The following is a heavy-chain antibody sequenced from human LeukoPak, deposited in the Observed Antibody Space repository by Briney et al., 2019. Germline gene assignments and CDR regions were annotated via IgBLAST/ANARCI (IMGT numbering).Heavy chain of an antibody. J-gene: IGHJ3*02. D-gene: IGHD6-25*01. CDR3: VAASPEAAFDI. Sequence: ASVKVSCKASGYTFTGYYMHWVRQAPGQGLEWMGWINPNSGGTNYAQKFQGWVTMTRDTSICTAYMELSRLRSDDTAVYYCVAASPEAAFDIWGQGTMVTVSS. V-gene: IGHV1-2*04. CDR2: INPNSGGT. CDR1: GYTFTGYY.